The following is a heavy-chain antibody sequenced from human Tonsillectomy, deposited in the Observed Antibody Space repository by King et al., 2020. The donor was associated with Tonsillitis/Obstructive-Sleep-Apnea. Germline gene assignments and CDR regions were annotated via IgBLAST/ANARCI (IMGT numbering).Heavy chain of an antibody. CDR3: ARRPGGDASQSAAFDI. D-gene: IGHD3-10*01. CDR1: GASISTITYY. V-gene: IGHV4-39*01. Sequence: QLQESGPGLVKPSETLSLACTVSGASISTITYYWAWIRQPPGKGLEWIGTVHYSGTSYYNPSLRSRVTLSVVTSTNQFFLKLSSVTAPDTAIYYCARRPGGDASQSAAFDIWGQGTMVTVSS. J-gene: IGHJ3*02. CDR2: VHYSGTS.